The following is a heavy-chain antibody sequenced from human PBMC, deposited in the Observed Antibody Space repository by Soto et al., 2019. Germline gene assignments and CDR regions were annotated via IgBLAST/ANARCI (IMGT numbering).Heavy chain of an antibody. V-gene: IGHV1-18*01. CDR2: ISAYDGQT. CDR3: ARVWYYDSSCYYAFDY. D-gene: IGHD3-22*01. J-gene: IGHJ4*02. Sequence: ASVKVSCKASGDGFSNYGFSWVRQAPGQGLEWMGWISAYDGQTNYTKKFQGRVTMTTDTSSSTAYMELRSLRSDDTAVYYCARVWYYDSSCYYAFDYWGRGTLVTVSS. CDR1: GDGFSNYG.